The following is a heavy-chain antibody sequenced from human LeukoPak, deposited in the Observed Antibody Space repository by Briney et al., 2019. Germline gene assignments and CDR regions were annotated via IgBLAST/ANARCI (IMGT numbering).Heavy chain of an antibody. J-gene: IGHJ4*02. V-gene: IGHV1-46*01. CDR1: GYTFTSYY. Sequence: ASVKVSYKASGYTFTSYYMHWVRQAPGQGLEWMGIINPSGGSTSYARKFQGRVTMTRDTSTSTVYMELSSLRSEDTAVYYCAREVGAARPGDYWGQGTLVTVSS. CDR2: INPSGGST. CDR3: AREVGAARPGDY. D-gene: IGHD6-6*01.